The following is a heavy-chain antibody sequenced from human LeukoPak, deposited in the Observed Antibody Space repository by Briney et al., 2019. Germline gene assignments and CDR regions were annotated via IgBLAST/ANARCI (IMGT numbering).Heavy chain of an antibody. J-gene: IGHJ4*02. CDR3: AKSLLWFGELSDPFDY. V-gene: IGHV3-23*01. CDR2: ISGSGGST. CDR1: GFTFSSYA. D-gene: IGHD3-10*01. Sequence: GGSLRLSCAASGFTFSSYAMSWVRQAPGKRLEWVSAISGSGGSTYYADSVKGRFTISRDNSKNTLYLQMNSLRAEDTAVYYCAKSLLWFGELSDPFDYWGQGTLVTVSS.